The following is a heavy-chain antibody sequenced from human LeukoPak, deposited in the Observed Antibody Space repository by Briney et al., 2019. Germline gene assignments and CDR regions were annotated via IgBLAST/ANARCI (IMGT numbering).Heavy chain of an antibody. D-gene: IGHD2-2*03. J-gene: IGHJ5*02. V-gene: IGHV3-21*01. CDR1: GFTFSSYS. Sequence: GGSLRLSCAASGFTFSSYSMNWVRQAPGKGLEWVSSISSSSSYIYYADSVKGRFTISRDNAKNSLYLQMNSLRAEDTAVYYCARGGNGYCSSTSCQNNWFDPWGQGTLVTVSS. CDR2: ISSSSSYI. CDR3: ARGGNGYCSSTSCQNNWFDP.